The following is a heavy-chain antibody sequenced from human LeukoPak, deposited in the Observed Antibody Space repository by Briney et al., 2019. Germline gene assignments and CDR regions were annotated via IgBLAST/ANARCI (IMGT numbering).Heavy chain of an antibody. D-gene: IGHD6-19*01. J-gene: IGHJ4*02. V-gene: IGHV3-23*01. Sequence: GGSLRLSCAASGFTFSSYAMSWVRQAPGKGLEWVSAISGSGGSTYYADSVKGRFTISRDNSKNTLYLQMNSLRVEDTAVYFCAKGYTNGWYIFFDYWGQGTLVTVSS. CDR2: ISGSGGST. CDR3: AKGYTNGWYIFFDY. CDR1: GFTFSSYA.